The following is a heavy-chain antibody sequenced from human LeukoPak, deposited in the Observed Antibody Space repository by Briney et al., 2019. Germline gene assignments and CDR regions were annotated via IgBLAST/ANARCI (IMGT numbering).Heavy chain of an antibody. CDR1: GFTVSSNY. J-gene: IGHJ2*01. CDR2: IYSGGST. V-gene: IGHV3-53*01. D-gene: IGHD2-2*01. Sequence: LGGCFRLSCAASGFTVSSNYMSWGRQAPGKGLEWVSVIYSGGSTYYADSVKGRFTISRDNSKNTLYPQMNSLRAEDTAVYYCARESTSWYFDLWGRGTLVTVSS. CDR3: ARESTSWYFDL.